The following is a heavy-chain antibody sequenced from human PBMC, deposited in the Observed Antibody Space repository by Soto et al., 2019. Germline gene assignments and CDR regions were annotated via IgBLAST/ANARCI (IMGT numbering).Heavy chain of an antibody. CDR1: GGSFSRYY. Sequence: PSETLSLTCTVSGGSFSRYYWTWIRQPPGKGLEWIGFMYNSGSTHYNPSLKSRVTISLDTSKNQFSLNLRSVTAADTAVYYCASMGYHYGSGSYPLDYWGQGTLVTVSS. CDR2: MYNSGST. CDR3: ASMGYHYGSGSYPLDY. V-gene: IGHV4-59*08. J-gene: IGHJ4*02. D-gene: IGHD3-10*01.